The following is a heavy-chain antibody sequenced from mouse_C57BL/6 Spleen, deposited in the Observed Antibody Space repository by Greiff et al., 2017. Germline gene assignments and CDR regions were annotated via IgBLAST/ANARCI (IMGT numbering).Heavy chain of an antibody. CDR1: GYTFTSYW. Sequence: VQLQQPGAELVMPGASVKLSCKASGYTFTSYWMHWVKQRPGQGLEWIGEIDPSDSYTNYNQKFKGKATLTVDKSSSTAYMQLSSLTSEDSAVYYCARSTVITTVVDYWGQGTLVTVSA. CDR3: ARSTVITTVVDY. D-gene: IGHD1-1*01. CDR2: IDPSDSYT. V-gene: IGHV1-69*01. J-gene: IGHJ3*01.